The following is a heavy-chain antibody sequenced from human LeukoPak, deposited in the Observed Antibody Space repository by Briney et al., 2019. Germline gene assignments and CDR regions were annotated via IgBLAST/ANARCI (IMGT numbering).Heavy chain of an antibody. CDR2: IYSGGST. CDR1: GFTVSSNY. J-gene: IGHJ4*02. D-gene: IGHD3-22*01. Sequence: GGSLRLSCAASGFTVSSNYMSWIRQAPGKGLEWVSVIYSGGSTYYADSVKGRFTISRDNSKNTLYLQMNSLRAEDTAVYYCARSNHSSGYYRYFDYWGQGTLVTVSS. V-gene: IGHV3-53*01. CDR3: ARSNHSSGYYRYFDY.